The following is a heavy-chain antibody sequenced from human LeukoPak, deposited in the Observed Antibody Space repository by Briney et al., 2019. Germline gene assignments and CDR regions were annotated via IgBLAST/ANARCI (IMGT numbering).Heavy chain of an antibody. CDR3: ARIIYRAAAGTFDY. D-gene: IGHD6-13*01. CDR1: GGSFSDYY. CDR2: INHSGSS. Sequence: SETLSLTCGVYGGSFSDYYWGWIRQPPGKGLEWLGEINHSGSSNYNPSLKSRVTISVDTPKKHFSLNPSSVTAADTAVYYCARIIYRAAAGTFDYWGQGTLVTVSS. J-gene: IGHJ4*02. V-gene: IGHV4-34*01.